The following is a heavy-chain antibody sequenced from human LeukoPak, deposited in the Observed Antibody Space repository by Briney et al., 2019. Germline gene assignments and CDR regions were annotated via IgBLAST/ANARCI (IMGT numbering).Heavy chain of an antibody. D-gene: IGHD3-3*01. V-gene: IGHV1-24*01. CDR2: FDPEDGET. CDR3: ATLSSREWVMTC. J-gene: IGHJ4*02. CDR1: GYTLTELS. Sequence: ASVKVSCKVSGYTLTELSMHWVRQAPGKGLEWMGGFDPEDGETIYAQKFQGRVTMTEDTSTDTAYMELSSLRSEDTAVYYCATLSSREWVMTCWGQGTLVTVSS.